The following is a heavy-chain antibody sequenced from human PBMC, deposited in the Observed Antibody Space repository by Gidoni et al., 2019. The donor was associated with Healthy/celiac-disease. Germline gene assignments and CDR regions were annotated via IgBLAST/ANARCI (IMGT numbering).Heavy chain of an antibody. J-gene: IGHJ3*02. D-gene: IGHD2-15*01. Sequence: EVQLVESGGGLVQPGGSLRLSCAASGFTVSRNYMSWVRQAPGKGLEWVSVIYSGGSTYYADSVKSRFTISRHNSKNTLYLQMNSLRAEDTAVDYCARAIVVVVAATRSFAFDIWGQGTMVTVSS. CDR3: ARAIVVVVAATRSFAFDI. V-gene: IGHV3-53*04. CDR1: GFTVSRNY. CDR2: IYSGGST.